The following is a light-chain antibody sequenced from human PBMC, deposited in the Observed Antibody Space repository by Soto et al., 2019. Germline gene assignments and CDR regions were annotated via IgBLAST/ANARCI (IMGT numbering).Light chain of an antibody. Sequence: EIVWTQSPSTXSXXPXXXXXXXXRASQFIDRYLAWYRQIPGQAPRLLIYDASNRATGIPDRFSGGGSGTDFTLTISSLEPEDFAVYYCQQRSNLPPTFGQGTRLEIK. CDR1: QFIDRY. CDR2: DAS. J-gene: IGKJ5*01. V-gene: IGKV3-11*01. CDR3: QQRSNLPPT.